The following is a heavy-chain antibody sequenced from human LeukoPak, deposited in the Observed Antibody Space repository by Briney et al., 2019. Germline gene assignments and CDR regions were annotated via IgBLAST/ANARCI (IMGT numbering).Heavy chain of an antibody. CDR1: GFTFSSYS. V-gene: IGHV3-21*01. CDR2: ISSSSSYI. D-gene: IGHD5-18*01. J-gene: IGHJ4*02. CDR3: ASELYSYGDFDY. Sequence: GGSPRLSCAASGFTFSSYSMNWVRQAPGKGLEWVSSISSSSSYIYYADSVKGRFTISRDNAKNSLYLQMNSLRAEDTAVYYCASELYSYGDFDYWGQGTLVTVSS.